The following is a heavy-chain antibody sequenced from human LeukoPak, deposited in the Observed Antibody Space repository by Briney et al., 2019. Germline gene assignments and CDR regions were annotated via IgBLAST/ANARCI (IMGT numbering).Heavy chain of an antibody. J-gene: IGHJ4*02. V-gene: IGHV1-69*13. CDR2: IIPIFGTA. Sequence: GASVKVSCKASGGTFSSYAISWVRQAPGQGLEWMGGIIPIFGTANYAQKFQGRVTITADESTSTAYMELSSLRSEDTAVYYCAASLGYCSSTSCFVFDYWGQGTLVTVSS. D-gene: IGHD2-2*01. CDR1: GGTFSSYA. CDR3: AASLGYCSSTSCFVFDY.